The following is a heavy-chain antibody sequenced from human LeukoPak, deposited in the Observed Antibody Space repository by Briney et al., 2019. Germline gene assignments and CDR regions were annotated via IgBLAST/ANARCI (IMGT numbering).Heavy chain of an antibody. V-gene: IGHV1-69*05. CDR3: ASMVVAATKRAGYFDY. D-gene: IGHD2-15*01. Sequence: SVKVSCKASGGTFSSYAISWVRQAPGQGLEWMGGIIPIFGTANYAQKFQGRGTITTDESTSTAYMELSSLRSEDTAVYYCASMVVAATKRAGYFDYWGQGTLVTVSS. J-gene: IGHJ4*02. CDR2: IIPIFGTA. CDR1: GGTFSSYA.